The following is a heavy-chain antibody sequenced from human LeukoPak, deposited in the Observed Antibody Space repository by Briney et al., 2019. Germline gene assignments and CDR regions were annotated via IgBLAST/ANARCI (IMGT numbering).Heavy chain of an antibody. CDR1: GGSISNYY. J-gene: IGHJ3*02. D-gene: IGHD3-10*01. CDR2: IYYSGST. V-gene: IGHV4-39*07. Sequence: SETLSLTCTVSGGSISNYYWGWIRQPPGKGLEWIGSIYYSGSTFYNPSLKSRVTISEDTSKNQFSLKLNSLTAADTAVYYCTFNLGSGSYAFDIWGQGTMVTVSS. CDR3: TFNLGSGSYAFDI.